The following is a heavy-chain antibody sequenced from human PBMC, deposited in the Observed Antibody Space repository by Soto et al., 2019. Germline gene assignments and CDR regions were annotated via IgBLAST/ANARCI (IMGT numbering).Heavy chain of an antibody. J-gene: IGHJ6*02. Sequence: SQTLSPDDGRAGDGVSSHSAPWHWIRQSPSRGLEWLGRTYYKSKWNNDYALSVKSRITINPDTSKNQFSLHLYSVTPEDTAVYYCTRLTWLHGIDVMGQGPPVSVSS. V-gene: IGHV6-1*01. CDR3: TRLTWLHGIDV. CDR1: GDGVSSHSAP. D-gene: IGHD3-16*01. CDR2: TYYKSKWNN.